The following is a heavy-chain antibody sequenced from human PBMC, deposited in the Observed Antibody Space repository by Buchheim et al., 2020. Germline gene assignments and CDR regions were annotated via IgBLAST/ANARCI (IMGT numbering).Heavy chain of an antibody. J-gene: IGHJ4*02. CDR2: INPNSGGT. CDR1: GYTFTGYY. D-gene: IGHD3-22*01. Sequence: QVQLVQSGAEVKKPGASVKVSCKASGYTFTGYYMHWVRQAPGQGLEWMGWINPNSGGTNYAQKFQGSVTMTRDTSISIAFMELNRLRSDDTAVYYCARDLDPASYYDSSGYYGYWGQGTL. CDR3: ARDLDPASYYDSSGYYGY. V-gene: IGHV1-2*02.